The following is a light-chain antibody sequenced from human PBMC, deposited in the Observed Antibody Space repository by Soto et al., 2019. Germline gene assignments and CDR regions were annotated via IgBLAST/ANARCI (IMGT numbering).Light chain of an antibody. CDR3: QQSLTMPIT. V-gene: IGKV1-39*01. CDR1: QSINNY. CDR2: SAS. Sequence: DIQMTQSPAALSVSVGDRVTITCRASQSINNYLNSYLQRPGQAPKLLIRSASTLQRGVPSRFSGSGSRTECTLTIADLQPDDFGTYYCQQSLTMPITFGHGTRLDIK. J-gene: IGKJ5*01.